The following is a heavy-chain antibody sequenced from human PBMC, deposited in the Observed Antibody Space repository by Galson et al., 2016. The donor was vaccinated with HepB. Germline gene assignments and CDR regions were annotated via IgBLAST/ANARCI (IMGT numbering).Heavy chain of an antibody. CDR1: GFTFSSYG. Sequence: SLRLSCAASGFTFSSYGMHWVRQAPGKGLEWVALIAYDGSNKYYADSVKGRFTISRDNSKNTLYLQMNSLRAEDTAIYYCARDARYSSNWYYGVASPGFYYYGMDVWGQGTTVTVSS. D-gene: IGHD6-13*01. V-gene: IGHV3-30*03. J-gene: IGHJ6*02. CDR3: ARDARYSSNWYYGVASPGFYYYGMDV. CDR2: IAYDGSNK.